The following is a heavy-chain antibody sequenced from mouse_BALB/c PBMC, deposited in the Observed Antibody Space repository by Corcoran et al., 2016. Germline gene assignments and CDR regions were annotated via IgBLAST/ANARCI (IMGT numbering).Heavy chain of an antibody. CDR3: ARDRGARAPFAY. D-gene: IGHD3-1*01. V-gene: IGHV3-6*02. Sequence: DVQLQESGPGLVKPSQSLSLTCSVTGYSITSGYYWNWIRQFPGNKLEWMGYISYDGSNNYNPSLKNRISITRDTSKNQFFLKLNSVTTEDTATYYCARDRGARAPFAYWGQGTLVTVSA. CDR2: ISYDGSN. CDR1: GYSITSGYY. J-gene: IGHJ3*01.